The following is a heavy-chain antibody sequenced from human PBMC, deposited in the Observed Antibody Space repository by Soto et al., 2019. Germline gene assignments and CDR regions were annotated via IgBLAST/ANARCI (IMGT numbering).Heavy chain of an antibody. CDR2: ISYSGST. V-gene: IGHV4-59*01. J-gene: IGHJ4*02. Sequence: QVQLQESGPGLVKPSETLSLTCTVSGDSISSYYWNWIRQPPGKGPEWTGYISYSGSTNYNPSLKSRVTISVDTYKNQFSLMLSSVTAAYTAVYYCARARCIACSCDYWGQGTLVTVSS. CDR1: GDSISSYY. CDR3: ARARCIACSCDY. D-gene: IGHD2-15*01.